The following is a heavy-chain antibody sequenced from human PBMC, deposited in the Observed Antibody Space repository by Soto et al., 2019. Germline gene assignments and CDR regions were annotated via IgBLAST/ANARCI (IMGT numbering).Heavy chain of an antibody. CDR1: GYTFTSYG. CDR3: ARGHYSSSWFDP. Sequence: QVQLVQSGAEVKKPGASVKVSCKASGYTFTSYGINWVRQAPGQGLEWMGWISAHNGRTNYAQKFKGRVTMTTNTYPSTPYMRLRSLRSDDTAVYYCARGHYSSSWFDPWGQGTLVTVSS. D-gene: IGHD6-13*01. J-gene: IGHJ5*02. CDR2: ISAHNGRT. V-gene: IGHV1-18*01.